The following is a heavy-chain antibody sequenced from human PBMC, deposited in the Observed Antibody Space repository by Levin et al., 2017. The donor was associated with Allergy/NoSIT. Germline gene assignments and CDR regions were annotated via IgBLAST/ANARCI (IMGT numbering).Heavy chain of an antibody. CDR1: GYSFTSYW. CDR3: ASARGHEAFDI. V-gene: IGHV5-51*01. Sequence: VASVKVSCKGSGYSFTSYWIGWVRQMPGKGLEWMGSIYPGDSDTSYSPSFQGQVTISVAKSICTAYLQWSSLKASNTAMYYCASARGHEAFDIWGQGTMVTVSS. D-gene: IGHD3-16*01. J-gene: IGHJ3*02. CDR2: IYPGDSDT.